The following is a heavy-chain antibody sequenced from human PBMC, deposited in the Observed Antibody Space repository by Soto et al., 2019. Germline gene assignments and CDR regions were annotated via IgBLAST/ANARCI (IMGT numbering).Heavy chain of an antibody. CDR1: GYSFTSYA. J-gene: IGHJ4*02. V-gene: IGHV1-3*01. D-gene: IGHD2-21*02. CDR2: INAGNDNT. CDR3: SRSIVVVTALDY. Sequence: ASVKVSCKASGYSFTSYAIHWMRQAPGQRLEWMGWINAGNDNTKVPQKCQGSVTITRATSASTAYMELSSLRSEDTSVYYCSRSIVVVTALDYWGQGTLVTVSS.